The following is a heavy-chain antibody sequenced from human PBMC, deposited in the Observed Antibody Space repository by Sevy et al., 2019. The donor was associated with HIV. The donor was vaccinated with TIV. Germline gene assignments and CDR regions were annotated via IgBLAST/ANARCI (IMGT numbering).Heavy chain of an antibody. J-gene: IGHJ3*02. CDR3: ARTGCSITSCLTADAFDI. CDR1: GFTFSSYS. D-gene: IGHD2-2*01. V-gene: IGHV3-21*06. Sequence: GGSLRLSCAASGFTFSSYSMNWVRQAPGKGLEWVSSISGISNYIYYADSVKGRFIISRDNAKSSLYLQMNSLRAEDTAVYYCARTGCSITSCLTADAFDIWGQGTLVTVSS. CDR2: ISGISNYI.